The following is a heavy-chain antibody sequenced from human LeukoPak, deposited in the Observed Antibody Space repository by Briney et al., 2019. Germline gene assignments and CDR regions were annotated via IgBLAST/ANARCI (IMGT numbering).Heavy chain of an antibody. D-gene: IGHD2-8*01. J-gene: IGHJ6*02. CDR2: MSGSGRTV. CDR1: GFTFSDNY. CDR3: ARLRNCTISCLFMDV. V-gene: IGHV3-11*01. Sequence: GGSLRLSCAASGFTFSDNYMSWIRQVPGEGLEWISYMSGSGRTVYYADSVKGRFTISRDNGKNSLYLQMNSLRVEDTAVYYCARLRNCTISCLFMDVWGQGTTVTVSS.